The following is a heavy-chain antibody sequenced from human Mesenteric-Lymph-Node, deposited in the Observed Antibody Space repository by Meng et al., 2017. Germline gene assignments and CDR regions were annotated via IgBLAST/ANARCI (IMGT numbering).Heavy chain of an antibody. CDR1: GGTFGSYA. Sequence: QVQLVRCGAEVKKPGSAGRVSCKASGGTFGSYAITWVRQAPGQGLEWMGGIIPVFGTPNYAQKFQGRVTITTDESTSTVYMELSSLGSGDTAVYYCARDRGYSYGFNHWYFDLWGRGTLVTVSS. V-gene: IGHV1-69*05. CDR3: ARDRGYSYGFNHWYFDL. D-gene: IGHD5-18*01. CDR2: IIPVFGTP. J-gene: IGHJ2*01.